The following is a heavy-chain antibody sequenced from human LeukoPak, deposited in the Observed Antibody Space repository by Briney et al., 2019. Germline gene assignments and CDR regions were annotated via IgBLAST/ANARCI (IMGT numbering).Heavy chain of an antibody. J-gene: IGHJ4*02. CDR1: GFTVSSNY. V-gene: IGHV3-66*01. CDR3: AKSPKTGFLFDY. D-gene: IGHD1-1*01. Sequence: GRSLRLSCAASGFTVSSNYMSWVRQAPGKGLEWVSVIYGGVNTVYASSVQCRFTISRDNSKNTLYLQMSSLRAEDTAVYYCAKSPKTGFLFDYWGKGTLVTVSS. CDR2: IYGGVNT.